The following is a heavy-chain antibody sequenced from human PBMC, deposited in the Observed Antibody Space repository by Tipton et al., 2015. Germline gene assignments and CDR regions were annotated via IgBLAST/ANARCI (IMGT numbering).Heavy chain of an antibody. Sequence: GSLRLSCAASGFTFSSYAMSWVRQAPGKGLEWVSSISSSSSYTYYADSVKGRFTISRDNAKNSLYLQMNSLRAEDTAVHYCARALGSELGNYNYGMDVWGQGTTVTVSS. CDR3: ARALGSELGNYNYGMDV. J-gene: IGHJ6*02. CDR2: ISSSSSYT. V-gene: IGHV3-21*01. D-gene: IGHD7-27*01. CDR1: GFTFSSYA.